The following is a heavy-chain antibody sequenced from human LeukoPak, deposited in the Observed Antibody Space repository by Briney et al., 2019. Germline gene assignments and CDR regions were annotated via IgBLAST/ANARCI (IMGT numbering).Heavy chain of an antibody. D-gene: IGHD3/OR15-3a*01. Sequence: ASVKVSCKASGYTFTGYYMHWVRQAPGQGPEWMGWINPNSGGTNYAQKFQGRVTMTRDTSISTAYMELSRLRSDDTAVYYCARRSPGLIPIDYWGQGTLVTVSS. CDR2: INPNSGGT. CDR3: ARRSPGLIPIDY. CDR1: GYTFTGYY. J-gene: IGHJ4*02. V-gene: IGHV1-2*02.